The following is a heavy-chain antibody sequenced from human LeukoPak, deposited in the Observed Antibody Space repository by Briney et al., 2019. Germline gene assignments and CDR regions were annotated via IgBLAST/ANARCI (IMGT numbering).Heavy chain of an antibody. V-gene: IGHV1-46*01. CDR1: GYTFTSYY. Sequence: SAVKVSCKASGYTFTSYYMHWVRQAPGQGLEWMGIINPSGGSTSYAQKCQGRVTMTRDTSTSTVYMELSSLRSEDPAVYYCARGAVAGHFDYWGQGTLVTVSS. CDR3: ARGAVAGHFDY. J-gene: IGHJ4*02. D-gene: IGHD6-19*01. CDR2: INPSGGST.